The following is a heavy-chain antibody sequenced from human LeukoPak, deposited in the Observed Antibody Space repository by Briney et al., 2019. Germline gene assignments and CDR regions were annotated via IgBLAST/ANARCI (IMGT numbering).Heavy chain of an antibody. Sequence: GGSLRLSCAASGFTFSSYAMSWVRQAPGKGLEWVSAISGSGGSTYYADSVKGRFTISRDNSKNTLYLQMNSLRAEDTAVYYCARDRDYDFWSGSVYGMDVWGQGTTVTVSS. V-gene: IGHV3-23*01. J-gene: IGHJ6*02. CDR3: ARDRDYDFWSGSVYGMDV. CDR2: ISGSGGST. D-gene: IGHD3-3*01. CDR1: GFTFSSYA.